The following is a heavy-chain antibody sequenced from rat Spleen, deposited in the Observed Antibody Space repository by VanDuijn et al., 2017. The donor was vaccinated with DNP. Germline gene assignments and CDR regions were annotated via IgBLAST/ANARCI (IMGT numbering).Heavy chain of an antibody. CDR3: ATQTLG. CDR2: ITYDGSST. V-gene: IGHV5-7*01. D-gene: IGHD4-6*01. Sequence: VQQSGGGLVEPGRSMKLSCVASGIIFSDCDMAWVRQAPRKGLEWVATITYDGSSTNYRDSVKGRFTISRDNAKSTLYLQMDSLRSEDTATYYCATQTLGWGQGVMVTVSS. CDR1: GIIFSDCD. J-gene: IGHJ2*01.